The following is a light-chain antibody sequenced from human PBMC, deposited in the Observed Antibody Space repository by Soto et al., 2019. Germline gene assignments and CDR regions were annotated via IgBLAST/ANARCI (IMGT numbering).Light chain of an antibody. CDR1: QSISSW. J-gene: IGKJ4*02. V-gene: IGKV1-5*01. CDR2: DAS. CDR3: QQYNSYTLT. Sequence: DIQMTQFPSTLSASVGDRVTITCRASQSISSWLASYQQKPGKAPKLLIYDASSLESGVPSRFSGSGSGTECNLTISSLQPDDFATYYCQQYNSYTLTFGGRTKVE.